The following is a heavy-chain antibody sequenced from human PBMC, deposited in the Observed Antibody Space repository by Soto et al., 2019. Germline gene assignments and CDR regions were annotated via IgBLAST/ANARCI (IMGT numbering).Heavy chain of an antibody. CDR3: ARPKLITFGGVIAIGDAFDI. J-gene: IGHJ3*02. V-gene: IGHV4-39*01. CDR1: GGSISSSSYY. D-gene: IGHD3-16*02. Sequence: QLQLQESGPGLVKPSETLSLTCTVSGGSISSSSYYWGWIRQPPGKGLEWIGSIYYSGSTYYDPSLKSRVTISVDTSKNQFSLKLSSVTAADTAVYYCARPKLITFGGVIAIGDAFDIWGQGTMVTVSS. CDR2: IYYSGST.